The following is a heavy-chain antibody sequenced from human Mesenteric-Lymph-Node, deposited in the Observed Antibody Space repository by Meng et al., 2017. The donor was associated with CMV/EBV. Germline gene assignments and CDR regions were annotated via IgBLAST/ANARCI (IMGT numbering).Heavy chain of an antibody. Sequence: SETLSLTCTVSGGSISNYYWSWIRQSPEKGLEWIGYISTTTPPSRVESIYYSGNTNYNPSLKSRVTISIDTSKNQFSLKLSSVTAADTAVYYCARGRIRSYPFWSAYYFDYWGQGTLVTVSS. D-gene: IGHD3-3*01. V-gene: IGHV4-59*12. CDR2: ISTTTPPSRVESIYYSGNT. J-gene: IGHJ4*02. CDR1: GGSISNYY. CDR3: ARGRIRSYPFWSAYYFDY.